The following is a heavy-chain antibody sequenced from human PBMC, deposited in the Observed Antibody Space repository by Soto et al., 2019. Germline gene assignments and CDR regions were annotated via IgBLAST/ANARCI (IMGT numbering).Heavy chain of an antibody. V-gene: IGHV4-34*01. CDR3: AKGHCTNGVCYGDYYYSGMDV. CDR2: INHSGST. Sequence: SETLSLTCAVYDGSFSGFFWRCILQTPRKGLEWIGEINHSGSTKYNPSLKSRVTISLDTSKKQFSLKLSSVTAEDTAVYYCAKGHCTNGVCYGDYYYSGMDVWGQGTTVTVSS. CDR1: DGSFSGFF. D-gene: IGHD2-8*01. J-gene: IGHJ6*02.